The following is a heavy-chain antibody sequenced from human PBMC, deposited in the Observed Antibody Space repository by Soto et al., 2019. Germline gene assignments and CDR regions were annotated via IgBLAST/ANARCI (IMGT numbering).Heavy chain of an antibody. Sequence: GGSLRLSCVASGFTFSSYTMSWVRQAPGKGLEWVSAIGDSGDDTYYADSVKGRFTISRDTSKNTLYLQMNSLRAEDTAVYYCAKHQLPHWGQGTLVTV. D-gene: IGHD2-2*01. J-gene: IGHJ4*02. CDR3: AKHQLPH. CDR1: GFTFSSYT. CDR2: IGDSGDDT. V-gene: IGHV3-23*01.